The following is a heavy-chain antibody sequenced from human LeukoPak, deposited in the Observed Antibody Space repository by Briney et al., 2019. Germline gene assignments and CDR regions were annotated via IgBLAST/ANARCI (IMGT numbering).Heavy chain of an antibody. Sequence: GGSLRLSCAASGFTFSNYDMHWVRQAPGKGLEWLAFIRYDGSIKYYADSVKGRLTISRDNSRTTLYLQIDGLRAEDTAVYYCAKDREDTVVVLWFDPWGQGTLVTVSS. V-gene: IGHV3-30*02. CDR1: GFTFSNYD. J-gene: IGHJ5*02. CDR2: IRYDGSIK. D-gene: IGHD2-2*01. CDR3: AKDREDTVVVLWFDP.